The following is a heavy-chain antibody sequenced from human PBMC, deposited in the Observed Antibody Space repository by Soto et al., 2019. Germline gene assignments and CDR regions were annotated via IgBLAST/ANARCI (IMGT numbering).Heavy chain of an antibody. V-gene: IGHV1-69*01. J-gene: IGHJ4*02. CDR2: IMPIFDTA. Sequence: QVQLVQSGTEVKKPGSSVKVSGKTSGASFRGNRFNWVRQAPGHGLEWMGGIMPIFDTANYAQKFRGRITINADESANTVYMEVSRLRPEDTAVYYCARATGRSGYDMTGDFDAWGQGTLVTVSS. CDR1: GASFRGNR. D-gene: IGHD3-3*01. CDR3: ARATGRSGYDMTGDFDA.